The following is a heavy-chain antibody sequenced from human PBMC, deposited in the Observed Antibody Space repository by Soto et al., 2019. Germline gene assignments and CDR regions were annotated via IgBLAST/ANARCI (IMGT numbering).Heavy chain of an antibody. CDR3: AAYDFGDFYFDY. Sequence: PSETLSLTCTVSGGSVTSHTYYWSWIRQHPGRGLEWIGNIHFRGTTYYSPSLEGRVTMSVDTSKNQFSLRLTSVTAADTAVYFCAAYDFGDFYFDYWGQGALVTVSS. J-gene: IGHJ4*02. D-gene: IGHD4-17*01. CDR1: GGSVTSHTYY. V-gene: IGHV4-31*02. CDR2: IHFRGTT.